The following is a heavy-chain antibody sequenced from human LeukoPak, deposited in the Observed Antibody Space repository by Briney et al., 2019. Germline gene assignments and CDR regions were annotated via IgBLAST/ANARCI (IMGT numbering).Heavy chain of an antibody. CDR1: GGSISSSNW. CDR3: ARTSPKPGAFDI. J-gene: IGHJ3*02. CDR2: IYHSGST. Sequence: PSETLSLTCAVSGGSISSSNWWSWVRQPPEKGLEWIGEIYHSGSTNYNPSLKSRVTISVDKSKNQFSLKLSSVTAADTAVYYCARTSPKPGAFDIWGQGTMVTVSS. V-gene: IGHV4-4*02.